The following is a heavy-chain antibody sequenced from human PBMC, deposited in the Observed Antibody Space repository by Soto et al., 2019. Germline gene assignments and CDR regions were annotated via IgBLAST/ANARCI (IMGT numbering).Heavy chain of an antibody. CDR1: GFTFSSYG. Sequence: GGSLRLSCAASGFTFSSYGMHWVRQAPGKGLEWVAVISYDGSNKYYADSVKGRFTISRDNSKNTLYLQMDSLRAEDTAVYYCAKDLGRKGRNRYYDSSGYYYGAFDIWGQGTMVTVSS. J-gene: IGHJ3*02. CDR3: AKDLGRKGRNRYYDSSGYYYGAFDI. CDR2: ISYDGSNK. D-gene: IGHD3-22*01. V-gene: IGHV3-30*18.